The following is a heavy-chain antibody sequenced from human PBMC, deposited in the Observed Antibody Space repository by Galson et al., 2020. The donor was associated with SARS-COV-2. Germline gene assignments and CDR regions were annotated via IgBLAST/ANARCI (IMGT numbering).Heavy chain of an antibody. CDR3: ARLPDRIFYDGSVYGPTGYCDL. D-gene: IGHD3-22*01. J-gene: IGHJ2*01. CDR1: GDSINSGNHY. V-gene: IGHV4-61*02. CDR2: IYTSGRT. Sequence: SETLSLTCSVSGDSINSGNHYWSWIRQPAGKGLEWIGRIYTSGRTYYNPSLGGRVTMSLDTSKKQFSLMLSAVTAADTAVYYCARLPDRIFYDGSVYGPTGYCDLWGRGTLVTVSS.